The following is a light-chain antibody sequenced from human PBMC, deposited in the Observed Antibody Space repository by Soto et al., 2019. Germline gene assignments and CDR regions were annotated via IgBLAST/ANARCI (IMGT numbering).Light chain of an antibody. CDR3: SSYTSGSTPWV. J-gene: IGLJ1*01. V-gene: IGLV2-14*03. CDR2: DVS. Sequence: QSVLTQPTSVSGSPGQSITIYCTGTSSDVGGYNYVSWYQHHPGKAPKLMICDVSDRPSGVSNRFSGSKSGNTASLTISGLQAEDEADYYCSSYTSGSTPWVFGTGTKVTVL. CDR1: SSDVGGYNY.